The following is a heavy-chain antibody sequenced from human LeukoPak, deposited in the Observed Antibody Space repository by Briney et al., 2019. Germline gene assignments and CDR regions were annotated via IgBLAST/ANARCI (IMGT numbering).Heavy chain of an antibody. CDR3: AEDGLARYYLNY. V-gene: IGHV3-30*18. J-gene: IGHJ4*02. D-gene: IGHD3-22*01. Sequence: VGSLRLSCVASGFTFSSYDMHWVRPAPGKGLEGVALISYDGSNTYYVDCVKGRFTISRDNSKNTLYLQMNSLRTEDTAVYYCAEDGLARYYLNYWGQGILVTVSS. CDR2: ISYDGSNT. CDR1: GFTFSSYD.